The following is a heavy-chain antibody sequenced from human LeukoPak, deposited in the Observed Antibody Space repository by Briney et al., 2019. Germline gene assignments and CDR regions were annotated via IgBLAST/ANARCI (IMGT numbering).Heavy chain of an antibody. CDR3: ARGSMVWGVTFDY. CDR1: GFTFSDYY. Sequence: PGGSLRLSCAASGFTFSDYYMSWIRQAPGKGLEWVSYISSSSSYTNYADSVKGRFTISRDNAKNSLYLQMNSLRAEDTAVYYCARGSMVWGVTFDYWGQGTLVTVSS. CDR2: ISSSSSYT. J-gene: IGHJ4*02. V-gene: IGHV3-11*06. D-gene: IGHD3-10*01.